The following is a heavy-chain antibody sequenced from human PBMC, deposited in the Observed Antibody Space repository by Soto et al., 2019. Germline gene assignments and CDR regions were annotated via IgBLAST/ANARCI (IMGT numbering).Heavy chain of an antibody. CDR1: GGSFSGYY. V-gene: IGHV4-34*01. Sequence: PSETLSLTCAVYGGSFSGYYWSWIRQPPGKGLEWIGEINHSGSTNYNPSLKSRVTIPVDTSKNQFSLKLSSVTAADTAVYYCASRLYDFWSGYPTFAFDYWGQGTLVTVSS. CDR3: ASRLYDFWSGYPTFAFDY. CDR2: INHSGST. D-gene: IGHD3-3*01. J-gene: IGHJ4*02.